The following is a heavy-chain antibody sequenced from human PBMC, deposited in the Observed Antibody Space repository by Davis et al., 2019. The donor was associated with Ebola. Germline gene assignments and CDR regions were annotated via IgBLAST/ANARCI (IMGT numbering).Heavy chain of an antibody. CDR2: IRSKANNYAT. D-gene: IGHD4-11*01. CDR1: GFTFSGSA. V-gene: IGHV3-73*01. Sequence: GESLKISCAASGFTFSGSAMHWVRQASGKGLEWVGRIRSKANNYATAYAASVKGRFTISRDDSKNTAYLQMNSLKTEDTAVYYCTTTTTASDYWGQGTLVTVSS. CDR3: TTTTTASDY. J-gene: IGHJ4*02.